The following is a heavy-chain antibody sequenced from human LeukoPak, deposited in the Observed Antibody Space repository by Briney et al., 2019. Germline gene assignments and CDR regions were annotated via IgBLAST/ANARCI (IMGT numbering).Heavy chain of an antibody. CDR2: INPNSGGT. CDR1: GYTFTGYY. Sequence: GASVKVSCKASGYTFTGYYMHWVRQAPGQGLEWMGWINPNSGGTNYAQKFQGRVTMTRDTSISTAYMELSRLRSDDTAVYYCGRDGVGGVYGDYGYFDLWGRGTLVTVSS. J-gene: IGHJ2*01. CDR3: GRDGVGGVYGDYGYFDL. V-gene: IGHV1-2*02. D-gene: IGHD4-17*01.